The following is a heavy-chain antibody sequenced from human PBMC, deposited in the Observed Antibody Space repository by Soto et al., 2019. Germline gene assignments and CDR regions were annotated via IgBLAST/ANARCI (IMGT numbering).Heavy chain of an antibody. D-gene: IGHD3-3*01. CDR1: GFTFNNCA. CDR3: AKDFSGVVIPYYFDY. Sequence: EVQLLESGGGLVQPGGSLRLSCAASGFTFNNCAMSWVRQAPGKGLEWVSAISGSGGSTYYADSAKGRFTISRDNSKNTLYLQMNSLRAEDTAVYYCAKDFSGVVIPYYFDYWGQGALVTVSS. CDR2: ISGSGGST. V-gene: IGHV3-23*01. J-gene: IGHJ4*02.